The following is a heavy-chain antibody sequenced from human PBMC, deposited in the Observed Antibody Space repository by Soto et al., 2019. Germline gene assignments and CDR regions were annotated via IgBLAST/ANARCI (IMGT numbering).Heavy chain of an antibody. D-gene: IGHD4-17*01. CDR3: ARVTYGGTFRVDH. J-gene: IGHJ4*02. V-gene: IGHV1-18*01. CDR2: TSGHNGKT. Sequence: QVQLVQSGAEVREPGASVKVSCKASGYTFNTYGLSWVRQVPGQGLEWLGWTSGHNGKTNYAQKVQDRVTMTTDTSTSTGNMELRSLRSDDTAVYYCARVTYGGTFRVDHWGQGTLVTVSS. CDR1: GYTFNTYG.